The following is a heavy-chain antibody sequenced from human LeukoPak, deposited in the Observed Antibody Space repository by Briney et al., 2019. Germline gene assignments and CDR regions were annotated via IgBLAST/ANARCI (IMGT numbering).Heavy chain of an antibody. CDR2: ISYDGSNT. D-gene: IGHD4-11*01. Sequence: PGGSLRLSCAASGFTFSNYGIHWVRQAPGKGLEWVALISYDGSNTWYADSVKGRFTISRDNSKNTLYLQMNSLRAEDTAVYYCAAMTSVTTGDYWGQGTLVTVSS. J-gene: IGHJ4*02. CDR1: GFTFSNYG. V-gene: IGHV3-30*04. CDR3: AAMTSVTTGDY.